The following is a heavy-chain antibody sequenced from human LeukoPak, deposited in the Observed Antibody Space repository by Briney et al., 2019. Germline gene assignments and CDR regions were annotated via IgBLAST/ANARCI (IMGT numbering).Heavy chain of an antibody. J-gene: IGHJ5*02. CDR3: ARDLILTGHHNWFDP. V-gene: IGHV1-2*02. CDR1: GYTFTGYY. D-gene: IGHD3-9*01. CDR2: INPNSGGT. Sequence: ASVKVSCKASGYTFTGYYMHWVRQAPGQGLEWMGWINPNSGGTYYAQKFQGRVTMTSDTSISTAYMELSRLRSDDTAVYYCARDLILTGHHNWFDPWGQGTLVTVSS.